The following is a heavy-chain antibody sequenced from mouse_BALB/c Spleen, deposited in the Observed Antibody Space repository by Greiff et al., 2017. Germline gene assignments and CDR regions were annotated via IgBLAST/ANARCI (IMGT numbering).Heavy chain of an antibody. CDR2: IDPANGNT. V-gene: IGHV14-3*02. CDR3: ARWLTGTGYFDV. D-gene: IGHD4-1*01. Sequence: VQLQQSGAELVKPGASVKLSCTASGFNIKDTYMHWVKQRPEQGLEWIGRIDPANGNTKYDPKFQGKATITADTSSNTAYLQLSSLTSEDTAVYYCARWLTGTGYFDVWGAGTTVTVSS. CDR1: GFNIKDTY. J-gene: IGHJ1*01.